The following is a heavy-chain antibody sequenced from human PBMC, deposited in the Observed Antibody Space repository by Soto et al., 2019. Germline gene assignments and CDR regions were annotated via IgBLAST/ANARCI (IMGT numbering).Heavy chain of an antibody. V-gene: IGHV3-23*01. CDR2: INGRGRNA. CDR3: AYRTGFDY. Sequence: GGSLRLSCAASGFTFSTYDMSWVRQTPWKGLEWVSTINGRGRNADYADSVKGRFTISRDNSKNMLYLQMNSLIADDTAVYYCAYRTGFDYWGQGAPVTVSS. J-gene: IGHJ4*02. CDR1: GFTFSTYD.